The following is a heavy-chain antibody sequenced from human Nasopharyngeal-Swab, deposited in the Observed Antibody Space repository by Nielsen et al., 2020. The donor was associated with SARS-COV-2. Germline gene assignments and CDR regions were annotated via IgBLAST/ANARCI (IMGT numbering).Heavy chain of an antibody. Sequence: WIRQPPGKGLGWIGEINHSGSTNYNPSLKSRVTTSVDTSKNQFSLKLSSVTAADTAVYYCARGTVYYYDSSGYYYYYYYGMDVWGQGTTVTVSS. CDR3: ARGTVYYYDSSGYYYYYYYGMDV. J-gene: IGHJ6*02. D-gene: IGHD3-22*01. CDR2: INHSGST. V-gene: IGHV4-34*01.